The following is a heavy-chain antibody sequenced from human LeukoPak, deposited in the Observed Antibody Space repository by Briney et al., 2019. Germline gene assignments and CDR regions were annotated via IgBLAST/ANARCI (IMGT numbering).Heavy chain of an antibody. CDR1: GYTFTNYD. V-gene: IGHV1-18*01. CDR2: ISTYNDNT. CDR3: ARARRHEEKLWFGDPRPAQKNNYFDY. Sequence: GASVKVSCKASGYTFTNYDISWVRQAPGQGLEWMGWISTYNDNTNYAQKLQGRVTMTTDTSTSTAYMELRSPRSDDTAVYYCARARRHEEKLWFGDPRPAQKNNYFDYWGQGTLVTVSS. D-gene: IGHD3-10*01. J-gene: IGHJ4*02.